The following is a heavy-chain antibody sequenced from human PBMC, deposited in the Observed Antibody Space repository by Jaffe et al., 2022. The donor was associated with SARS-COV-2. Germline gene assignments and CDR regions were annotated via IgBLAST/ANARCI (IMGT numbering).Heavy chain of an antibody. CDR1: GYIFSSYY. J-gene: IGHJ5*02. D-gene: IGHD3-10*01. V-gene: IGHV1-46*01. Sequence: QAQLVQSGTEVKRPGASVKLSCKTSGYIFSSYYIHWVRQAPGQGLEWMGVINPSGGTTIYAQRFQGRVSVTRDTSTATVYMDLSSLRSEDTAMYYCARAPNVYGSGRSWFEPWGQGALVTVSS. CDR3: ARAPNVYGSGRSWFEP. CDR2: INPSGGTT.